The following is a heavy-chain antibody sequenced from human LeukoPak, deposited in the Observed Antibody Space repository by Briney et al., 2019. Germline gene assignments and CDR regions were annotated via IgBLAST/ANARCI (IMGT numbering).Heavy chain of an antibody. D-gene: IGHD5-18*01. CDR2: IYTSGST. V-gene: IGHV4-4*09. Sequence: SETLSLTYTVSGGSISSYYWSWIRQPPGKGLGWIGYIYTSGSTNYNPSLKSRVTISVDTSKNQFSLKLSSVTAADTAVYYCARHGHYSYGSMGFDPWGQGTLVTVSS. J-gene: IGHJ5*02. CDR3: ARHGHYSYGSMGFDP. CDR1: GGSISSYY.